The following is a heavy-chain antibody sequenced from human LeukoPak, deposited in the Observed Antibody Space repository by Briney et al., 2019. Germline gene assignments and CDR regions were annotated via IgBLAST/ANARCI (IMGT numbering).Heavy chain of an antibody. CDR2: IYYSGST. Sequence: SETLSLTCTVSGGSISSYYWSWIRQPPGKGLEWIGHIYYSGSTNYNPSLKSRVTISVDTSKNQFSLKLSSVTAADTAVYHCARDRGDGYTNDAFDIWGQGTMVTVSS. D-gene: IGHD5-24*01. V-gene: IGHV4-59*01. CDR1: GGSISSYY. CDR3: ARDRGDGYTNDAFDI. J-gene: IGHJ3*02.